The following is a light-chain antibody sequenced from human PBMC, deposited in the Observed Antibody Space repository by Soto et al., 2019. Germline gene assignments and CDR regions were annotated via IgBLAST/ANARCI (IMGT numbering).Light chain of an antibody. Sequence: EIVLAQSPGTLSLSPGERATLSCRASQSVSSSYLAWYEHKPSQAPRLLIYGASSRATGIPDRFSGSGSGTGFTLTISRLEPGVFAVYYCQQYGGSAPWTFGQRTKVEIK. CDR2: GAS. CDR3: QQYGGSAPWT. V-gene: IGKV3-20*01. CDR1: QSVSSSY. J-gene: IGKJ1*01.